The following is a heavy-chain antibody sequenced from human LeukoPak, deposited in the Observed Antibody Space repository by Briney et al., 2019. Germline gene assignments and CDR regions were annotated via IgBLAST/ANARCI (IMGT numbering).Heavy chain of an antibody. D-gene: IGHD2-2*01. V-gene: IGHV3-23*01. CDR3: AKAPSVVVPPGYFDY. J-gene: IGHJ4*02. Sequence: GGSLRLSCEASGFTFSNYAMSWVRQAPGKGLEWVSAISGSGGSTYYADSVKGRFTISRDNSKNTLYLQMNSLRAEDTAVYYCAKAPSVVVPPGYFDYWGQGTLVTVSS. CDR2: ISGSGGST. CDR1: GFTFSNYA.